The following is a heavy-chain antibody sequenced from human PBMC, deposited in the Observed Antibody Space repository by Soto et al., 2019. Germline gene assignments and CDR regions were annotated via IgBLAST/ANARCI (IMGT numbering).Heavy chain of an antibody. V-gene: IGHV1-24*01. CDR2: FDPEDGET. D-gene: IGHD3-3*01. J-gene: IGHJ5*02. CDR3: ATGSLYDFWSGYYGWFDP. CDR1: GYTLTELS. Sequence: ASVKVSCKVSGYTLTELSMHWVRQAPGKGLEWMGGFDPEDGETIYAQKFQGRVTMTEDTSTDTAYMELSSLRSEDTAVYYCATGSLYDFWSGYYGWFDPWGQGTLVTLSS.